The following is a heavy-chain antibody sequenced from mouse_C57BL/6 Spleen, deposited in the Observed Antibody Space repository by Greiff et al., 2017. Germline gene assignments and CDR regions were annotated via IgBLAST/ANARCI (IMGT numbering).Heavy chain of an antibody. J-gene: IGHJ1*03. CDR3: GRSDGYYGYFDV. Sequence: VQLQQSGPELVKPGASVKMSCKASGYTFTDYNMHWVKQSHGKSLEWIGYINPNNGGTSYNQKFKGKATLTVNKSSSTAYMELRSLTSEDAAVYYCGRSDGYYGYFDVWGTGTTVTVSS. CDR1: GYTFTDYN. D-gene: IGHD2-3*01. CDR2: INPNNGGT. V-gene: IGHV1-22*01.